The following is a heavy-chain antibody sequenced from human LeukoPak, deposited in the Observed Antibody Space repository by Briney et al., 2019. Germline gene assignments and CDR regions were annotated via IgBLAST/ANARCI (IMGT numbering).Heavy chain of an antibody. CDR2: IKKDGSEK. D-gene: IGHD3-16*02. CDR3: ARGDSQSKYRQFDS. V-gene: IGHV3-7*04. J-gene: IGHJ4*02. Sequence: GGSLRLSCAASGFTVRNNYMSWVRQAPGKGLEWVANIKKDGSEKDYVDSVKGRFTISRDNAKNSLYLQMNSLRAEDTGVYYCARGDSQSKYRQFDSWGQGSLVIVSS. CDR1: GFTVRNNY.